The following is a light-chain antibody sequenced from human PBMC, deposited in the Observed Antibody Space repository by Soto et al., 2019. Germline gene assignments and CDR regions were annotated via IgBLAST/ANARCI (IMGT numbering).Light chain of an antibody. J-gene: IGKJ5*01. V-gene: IGKV3-11*01. Sequence: DIVMTQSPAILSVSPGERATLSCRASQSVSSYLAWYQQKHGQAPRLXIYDASNRATGIPARFSGSGSGTDLTITISSLEPEDFEVYDGQQRSNWPPTFGQGTRLEIK. CDR3: QQRSNWPPT. CDR2: DAS. CDR1: QSVSSY.